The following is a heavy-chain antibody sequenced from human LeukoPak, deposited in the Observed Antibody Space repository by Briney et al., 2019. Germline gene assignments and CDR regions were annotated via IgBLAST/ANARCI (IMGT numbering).Heavy chain of an antibody. V-gene: IGHV1-2*02. Sequence: ASVKVSCKTSGYSFTDYYIHWVRQAPGQGLEWMGWINPNSGGTNYAQKFQGRVTMTRDTSISTAYMELSRLRSDDTAVYYCARDLVNYGGNENYWGQGTLVTVSS. D-gene: IGHD4-23*01. CDR2: INPNSGGT. CDR3: ARDLVNYGGNENY. CDR1: GYSFTDYY. J-gene: IGHJ4*02.